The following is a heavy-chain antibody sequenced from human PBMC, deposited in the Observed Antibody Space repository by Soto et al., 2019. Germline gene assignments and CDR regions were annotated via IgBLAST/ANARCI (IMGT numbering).Heavy chain of an antibody. Sequence: QVQLVESGGGVVQPGRSLRLSCAASGFTFSSYAMHWVRQAPGKGLEWVAVISYDGSNKYYADSVKGRFTISRDNSKNTLYLQMNSLRAEDTAVYYCARDLEASADLSDYWGQGTLVTVSS. CDR3: ARDLEASADLSDY. V-gene: IGHV3-30-3*01. D-gene: IGHD1-1*01. CDR1: GFTFSSYA. J-gene: IGHJ4*02. CDR2: ISYDGSNK.